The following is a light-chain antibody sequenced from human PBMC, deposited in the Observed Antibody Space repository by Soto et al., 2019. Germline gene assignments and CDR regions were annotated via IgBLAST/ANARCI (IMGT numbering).Light chain of an antibody. CDR1: QSINSY. CDR3: QQSYSLFPT. J-gene: IGKJ1*01. CDR2: AAS. Sequence: DIQMTQSPSSLSASIGDRVTITCRASQSINSYLNWYQQKPGKAPKLLIYAASTLQSGVPSRFSGSGSGTDFTLTISSLQPEDFATYYCQQSYSLFPTFGQGTKVDIK. V-gene: IGKV1-39*01.